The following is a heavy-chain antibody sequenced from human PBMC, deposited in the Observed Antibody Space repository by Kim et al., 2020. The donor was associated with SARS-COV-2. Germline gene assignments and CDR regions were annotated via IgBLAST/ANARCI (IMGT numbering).Heavy chain of an antibody. CDR3: ARADDQYFDY. CDR2: IDPTGGNA. D-gene: IGHD3-3*01. CDR1: GYTFTSSY. J-gene: IGHJ4*02. V-gene: IGHV1-46*01. Sequence: ASVKVSCKASGYTFTSSYLHWVRQAPGQGLEWMGIIDPTGGNATYAQRFQGRVALTRDTSTNTAYMELSSLRSEDTVVYYCARADDQYFDYWGQGTLVSVSS.